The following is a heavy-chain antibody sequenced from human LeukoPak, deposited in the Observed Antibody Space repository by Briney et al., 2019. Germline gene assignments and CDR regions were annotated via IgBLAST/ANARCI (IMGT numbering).Heavy chain of an antibody. D-gene: IGHD6-19*01. CDR3: AKDFDPYSSGWYTGDY. V-gene: IGHV3-30-3*01. J-gene: IGHJ4*02. CDR2: ISYDGGKK. Sequence: GGSLRLSCAASGFTFSMYAMHWVRQAPGKGLEWVAVISYDGGKKYFADSVRGRFTISRDNSKNTLYLQMNSLRAEDTAVYYCAKDFDPYSSGWYTGDYWGRGTLVTVSS. CDR1: GFTFSMYA.